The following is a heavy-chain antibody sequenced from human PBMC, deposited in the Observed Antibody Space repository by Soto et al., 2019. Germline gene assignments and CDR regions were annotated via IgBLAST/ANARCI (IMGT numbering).Heavy chain of an antibody. D-gene: IGHD1-1*01. CDR2: IYYSGSA. V-gene: IGHV4-59*08. J-gene: IGHJ5*02. Sequence: SETLSLTYTVSGGSLSRYYWGWIRQSPGKGLEWIGWIYYSGSAKYNPSLEGRVTISVEPSKNQFSLTLRSVTAADSAFYYCARHVGQLDLWGQGTLVTVSS. CDR3: ARHVGQLDL. CDR1: GGSLSRYY.